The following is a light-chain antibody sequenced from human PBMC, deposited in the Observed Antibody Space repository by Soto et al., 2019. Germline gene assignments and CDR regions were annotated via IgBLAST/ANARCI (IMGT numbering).Light chain of an antibody. J-gene: IGKJ4*01. V-gene: IGKV1-9*01. CDR1: QGISSY. Sequence: DIQLTQSPSFLSASVGDRVTITCRASQGISSYLAWYQQEPGKAPKPLIYAASTLQSGVPSRFSGSGSGTEFTLTISSPQPEDFATYYCQQLKSYPVTFGGGTKVEIK. CDR3: QQLKSYPVT. CDR2: AAS.